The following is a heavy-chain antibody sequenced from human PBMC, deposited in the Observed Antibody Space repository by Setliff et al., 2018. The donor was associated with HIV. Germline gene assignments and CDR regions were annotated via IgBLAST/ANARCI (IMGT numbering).Heavy chain of an antibody. CDR3: VRDLDY. CDR1: GFTFRSHG. J-gene: IGHJ4*02. V-gene: IGHV3-30-3*01. Sequence: GGSLRLSCAASGFTFRSHGLHWVRQAPGKGLEWVAVISYDGGNKYYAESVKGRFTISRDNSKNTLYLQMNSLRAEDTAVYYCVRDLDYWGQGTLVTVSS. CDR2: ISYDGGNK.